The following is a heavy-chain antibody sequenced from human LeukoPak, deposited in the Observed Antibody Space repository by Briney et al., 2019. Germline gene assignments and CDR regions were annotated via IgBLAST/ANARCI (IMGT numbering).Heavy chain of an antibody. CDR1: GFTFSTYN. V-gene: IGHV3-21*01. D-gene: IGHD2-21*01. CDR2: ITSSSTYM. J-gene: IGHJ6*03. Sequence: GGSLRLSCAASGFTFSTYNMNWVRRTPGKGLEWVSSITSSSTYMFYADSVRGRFTISRDNAENSLYLQMNSLRAEDTAVYYCARDLWHIARYGHYMDVWGKGTTVTISS. CDR3: ARDLWHIARYGHYMDV.